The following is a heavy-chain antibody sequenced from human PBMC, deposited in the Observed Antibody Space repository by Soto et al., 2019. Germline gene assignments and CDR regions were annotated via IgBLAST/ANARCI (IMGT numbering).Heavy chain of an antibody. J-gene: IGHJ6*02. CDR1: GYTFTSYG. Sequence: QVQLVQSGAEVKKPGASVKVSCKASGYTFTSYGISWVRQAPGQGLEWMGWISAYNGNTNYAQKLQGRVTMTTDTSASTAYMELRSLRSDDTAVYYCARDRLYSSGWYTYYYYGMDVWGQGTSVTVSS. CDR2: ISAYNGNT. D-gene: IGHD6-19*01. V-gene: IGHV1-18*01. CDR3: ARDRLYSSGWYTYYYYGMDV.